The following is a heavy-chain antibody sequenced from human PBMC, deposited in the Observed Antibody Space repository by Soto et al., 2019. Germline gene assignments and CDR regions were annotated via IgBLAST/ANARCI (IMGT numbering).Heavy chain of an antibody. D-gene: IGHD1-1*01. Sequence: ASVMASCKAPFNTFTGNVISWGRPSPAQGIKWMGWISAYNGNTNYAQKLQGRVTMTTDTSPSTAYMELRSLRSDDTAVDYCARSMSPGVHLSSYLFDYCGQGNLVTDSS. V-gene: IGHV1-18*01. J-gene: IGHJ4*02. CDR1: FNTFTGNV. CDR2: ISAYNGNT. CDR3: ARSMSPGVHLSSYLFDY.